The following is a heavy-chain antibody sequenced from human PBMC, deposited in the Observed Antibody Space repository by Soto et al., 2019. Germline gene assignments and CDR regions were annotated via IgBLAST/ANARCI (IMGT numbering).Heavy chain of an antibody. J-gene: IGHJ4*02. CDR2: ISGSGGST. CDR3: AKDTAYSSSWYFVQPLYFDY. Sequence: PRGSLRLSCAASGFTFSSYAMSWVRQAPGKGLEWVSAISGSGGSTYYADSVKGRFTISRDNSKNTLYLQMNSLRAEDTAVYYCAKDTAYSSSWYFVQPLYFDYWGQGTLVTVSS. V-gene: IGHV3-23*01. D-gene: IGHD6-13*01. CDR1: GFTFSSYA.